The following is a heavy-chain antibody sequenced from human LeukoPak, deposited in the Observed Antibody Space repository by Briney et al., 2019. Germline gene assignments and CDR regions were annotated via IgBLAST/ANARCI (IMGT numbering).Heavy chain of an antibody. D-gene: IGHD6-13*01. J-gene: IGHJ4*02. CDR3: AYIAAAAIMYYFDY. CDR2: ISYDGSNK. CDR1: GFTFSSYS. Sequence: PGGSLRLSCAASGFTFSSYSMNWVRQAPGKGLEWVAVISYDGSNKYYADSVKGRFTISRDNSKNTLYLQMNSLRAEDTAVYYCAYIAAAAIMYYFDYWGQGTLVTVSS. V-gene: IGHV3-30*03.